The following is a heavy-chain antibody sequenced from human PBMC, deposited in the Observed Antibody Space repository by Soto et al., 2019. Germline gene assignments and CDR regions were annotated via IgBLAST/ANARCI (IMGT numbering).Heavy chain of an antibody. CDR2: IIPSSDTT. V-gene: IGHV1-69*01. D-gene: IGHD3-3*02. Sequence: QVLLVQSGAEAKRPGSSVKVSCKASGGTFDNYVLNWVRQAPGQGLEWVGGIIPSSDTTNYAQKFQGRLTLFADANIVYMELSSLRSDDTAIYYCARRHVSSIHFLRFDDWGQGTLVTVSS. CDR1: GGTFDNYV. J-gene: IGHJ4*02. CDR3: ARRHVSSIHFLRFDD.